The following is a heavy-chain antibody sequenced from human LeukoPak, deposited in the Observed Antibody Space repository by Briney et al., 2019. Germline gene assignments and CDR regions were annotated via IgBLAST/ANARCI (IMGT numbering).Heavy chain of an antibody. J-gene: IGHJ6*02. CDR1: GFTFSSYA. CDR3: AKDSRYSSYVNYYYGMDV. CDR2: ISGSGGST. D-gene: IGHD4-11*01. V-gene: IGHV3-23*01. Sequence: GGSLRLSCAASGFTFSSYAMSWVRQAPGQGLEWVSAISGSGGSTYYADSVKGRFTISRDYSKNTLFLQMNGLRAEDTALYYCAKDSRYSSYVNYYYGMDVWGQGTTVTVSS.